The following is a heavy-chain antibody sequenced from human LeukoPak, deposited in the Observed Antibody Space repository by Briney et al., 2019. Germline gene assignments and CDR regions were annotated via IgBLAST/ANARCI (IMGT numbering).Heavy chain of an antibody. CDR2: ISAYNGNT. CDR1: GYTFTSYG. V-gene: IGHV1-18*01. J-gene: IGHJ4*02. CDR3: ARRGRGSRWYYFDY. D-gene: IGHD3-10*01. Sequence: ASVKVSCKPSGYTFTSYGISWVRQAPGQGLEWMGWISAYNGNTNYAQKLQGRVTMHTDTSTSTAYVELRRLRSDDTAVYYCARRGRGSRWYYFDYWGQGTLVTVSS.